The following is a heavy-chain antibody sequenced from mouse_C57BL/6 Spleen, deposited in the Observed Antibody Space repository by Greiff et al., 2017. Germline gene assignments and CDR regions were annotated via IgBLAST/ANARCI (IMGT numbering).Heavy chain of an antibody. J-gene: IGHJ4*01. CDR3: ASRNYAAMDY. V-gene: IGHV1-50*01. D-gene: IGHD2-1*01. Sequence: QVQLQQPGAELVKPGASVKLSCKASGYTFTSYWMQWVKQRPGQGLEWIGEIDPSDSYTNYNQKFKGKATLTVDPSSSTAYMQLSSLTSEDSAVYYCASRNYAAMDYWGQGTSVTVSS. CDR2: IDPSDSYT. CDR1: GYTFTSYW.